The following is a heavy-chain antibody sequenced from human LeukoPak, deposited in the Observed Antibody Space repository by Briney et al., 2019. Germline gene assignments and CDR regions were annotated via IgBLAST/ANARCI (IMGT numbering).Heavy chain of an antibody. CDR3: TRDTGYPNWFDP. CDR2: ISAYNGNT. Sequence: GASVKVSCKASGYTFSSHGISWVRQAPGQGLEWVGWISAYNGNTDYAQGFQGRVTVTTDTSTSTAYLHLRSLRSDDTAVYYCTRDTGYPNWFDPWGQGTLVTVSS. V-gene: IGHV1-18*01. D-gene: IGHD3-9*01. CDR1: GYTFSSHG. J-gene: IGHJ5*02.